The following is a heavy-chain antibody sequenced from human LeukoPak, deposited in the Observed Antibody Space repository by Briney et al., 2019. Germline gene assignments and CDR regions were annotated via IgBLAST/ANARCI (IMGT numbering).Heavy chain of an antibody. CDR3: ARGDCSGGSCRFDY. CDR1: GGSISSGGYY. CDR2: IYYSGST. D-gene: IGHD2-15*01. Sequence: SETLSLTCTVSGGSISSGGYYWSWIRQHPGKGLEWIGYIYYSGSTYYNPSLKSRGTISVDTSKNQFSLKLSSVTAADTAVYYCARGDCSGGSCRFDYWGQGTLVTVSS. V-gene: IGHV4-31*03. J-gene: IGHJ4*02.